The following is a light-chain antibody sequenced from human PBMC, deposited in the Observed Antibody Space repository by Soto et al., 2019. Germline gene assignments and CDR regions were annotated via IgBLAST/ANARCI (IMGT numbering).Light chain of an antibody. CDR1: QPVSSNY. Sequence: EIVLTQSPGTLSLSPGERATLSCRASQPVSSNYLAWYQHKPGQAPRLLIYGASSRATGIPDRFSGSGSGTDFTLTISRLEPEDFAVYYCQQYGTSLRTFGQGTRWIS. CDR2: GAS. J-gene: IGKJ1*01. CDR3: QQYGTSLRT. V-gene: IGKV3-20*01.